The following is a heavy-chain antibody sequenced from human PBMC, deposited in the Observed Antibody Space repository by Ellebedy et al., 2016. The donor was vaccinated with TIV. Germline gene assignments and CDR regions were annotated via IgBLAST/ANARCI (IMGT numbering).Heavy chain of an antibody. Sequence: GESLKISXKASGFTFSSWAMSWVRQAPGKGLEWVSAISGSGDSTQYADSVKGRFTISRDNSKNTLYLQMNSLRAEDTAVYYCAKEGFNYWYFDLWGRGTLVTVSS. J-gene: IGHJ2*01. V-gene: IGHV3-23*01. CDR1: GFTFSSWA. CDR2: ISGSGDST. CDR3: AKEGFNYWYFDL.